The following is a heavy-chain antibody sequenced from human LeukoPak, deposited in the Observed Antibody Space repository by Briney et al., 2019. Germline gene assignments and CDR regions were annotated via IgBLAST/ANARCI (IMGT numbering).Heavy chain of an antibody. CDR3: VRGPDSSGYLFLWFDP. D-gene: IGHD3-22*01. Sequence: PSETLSLTCAVYGGSFSGYYWSWIRQPPGKGLEWIGEINHSGSTNYNPSLKSRVTISVDTSKNQFSLKLSSVTAADTAVYYCVRGPDSSGYLFLWFDPWGQGTLVTVSS. CDR2: INHSGST. V-gene: IGHV4-34*01. J-gene: IGHJ5*02. CDR1: GGSFSGYY.